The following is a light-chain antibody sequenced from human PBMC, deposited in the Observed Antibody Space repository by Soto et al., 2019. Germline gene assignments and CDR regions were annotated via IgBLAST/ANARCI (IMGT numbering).Light chain of an antibody. J-gene: IGKJ1*01. Sequence: DIKTTRSPFNLSASVGDRVTLTGRASQSFSSWLVWYQQKPGKAPTLLIYDASSLEGGVPSRFSGSASGTEFTLTISSLQPDDAAADYCRLYNSYFWAFGQGTKVDNK. CDR3: RLYNSYFWA. V-gene: IGKV1-5*01. CDR1: QSFSSW. CDR2: DAS.